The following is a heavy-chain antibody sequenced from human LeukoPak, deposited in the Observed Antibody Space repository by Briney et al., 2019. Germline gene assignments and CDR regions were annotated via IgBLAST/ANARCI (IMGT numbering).Heavy chain of an antibody. CDR1: GFTFSSYG. Sequence: GGSLRLSCAASGFTFSSYGMHWVRQAPGKGLEWVAVISYDGSNKYYADSVKGRFSISRDNSKNTLYLQMNSLRAEDTAVYYCAKDSGTSDFDYWGQGTLVTVSS. CDR2: ISYDGSNK. CDR3: AKDSGTSDFDY. V-gene: IGHV3-30*18. J-gene: IGHJ4*02.